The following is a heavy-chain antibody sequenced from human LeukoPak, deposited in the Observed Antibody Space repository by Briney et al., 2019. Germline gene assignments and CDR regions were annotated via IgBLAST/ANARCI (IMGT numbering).Heavy chain of an antibody. CDR2: ISYDVSNK. Sequence: GGPLRLSCAASGFTFSSYATHGVPQAPGKGLEWVAVISYDVSNKYYADSVKGRFTISRDNSKNTLYLQMNSVRAEDTAVYYCARECAALCYFDYWGQGTLVTVSS. CDR3: ARECAALCYFDY. V-gene: IGHV3-30-3*01. D-gene: IGHD2-15*01. CDR1: GFTFSSYA. J-gene: IGHJ4*02.